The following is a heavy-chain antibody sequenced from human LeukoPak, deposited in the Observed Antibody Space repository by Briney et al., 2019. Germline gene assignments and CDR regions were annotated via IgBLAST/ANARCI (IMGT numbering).Heavy chain of an antibody. CDR3: AKEGHPPRADEYSNYLFDDY. V-gene: IGHV3-30*02. D-gene: IGHD4-11*01. CDR2: IRYDGSTK. J-gene: IGHJ4*02. CDR1: GFIFSSYG. Sequence: GGSLRLSCAASGFIFSSYGMHWVRQTPGKGLEWVAFIRYDGSTKYYIDSVKGRFTVSRDNSKSTLFLQMNTLRTEDTAVYYCAKEGHPPRADEYSNYLFDDYWGQGTLVTVSS.